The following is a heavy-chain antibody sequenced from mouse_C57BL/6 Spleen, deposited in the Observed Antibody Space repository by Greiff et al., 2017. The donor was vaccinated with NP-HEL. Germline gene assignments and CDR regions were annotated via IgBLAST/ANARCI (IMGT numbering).Heavy chain of an antibody. D-gene: IGHD2-1*01. CDR2: IYPGDGDT. CDR3: GRDYGNSWFAY. CDR1: GYAFSSSW. Sequence: QVQLQQSGPELVKPGASVKISCKASGYAFSSSWMNWVKQRPGKGLEWIGRIYPGDGDTNYNGKFKGKATLTADKSSSTAYMQLSSLTSEDSAVYFCGRDYGNSWFAYWGQGTLVTVSA. V-gene: IGHV1-82*01. J-gene: IGHJ3*01.